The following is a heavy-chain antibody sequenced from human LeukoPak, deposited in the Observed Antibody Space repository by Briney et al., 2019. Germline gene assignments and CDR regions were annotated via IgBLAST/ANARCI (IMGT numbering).Heavy chain of an antibody. CDR3: ARDSGDGYKRNPIDY. CDR1: GYTFTGYY. CDR2: INPNSGGT. Sequence: ASVKVSCKASGYTFTGYYMHWVRQAPGQGLEWMGRINPNSGGTNYALKFQGRVTMTRDTSISTAYMELSRLRSDDTAVYYCARDSGDGYKRNPIDYWGQGTLVTVSS. D-gene: IGHD5-24*01. J-gene: IGHJ4*02. V-gene: IGHV1-2*06.